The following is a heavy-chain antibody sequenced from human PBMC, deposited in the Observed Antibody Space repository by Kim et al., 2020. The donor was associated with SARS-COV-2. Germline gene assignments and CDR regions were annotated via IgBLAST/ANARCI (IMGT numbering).Heavy chain of an antibody. Sequence: NYAQKFQGRVTMTRDTSISTAYMELSRLRSDDTAVYYCASGWGGYAYFDYWGQGTLVTVSS. CDR3: ASGWGGYAYFDY. J-gene: IGHJ4*02. V-gene: IGHV1-2*02. D-gene: IGHD5-12*01.